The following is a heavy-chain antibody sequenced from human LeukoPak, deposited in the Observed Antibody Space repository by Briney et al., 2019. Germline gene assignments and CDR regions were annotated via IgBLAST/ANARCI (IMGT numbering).Heavy chain of an antibody. CDR3: ARDKHLDWAHYYYYYMDV. CDR2: ISAYNGNT. D-gene: IGHD3-3*01. CDR1: GYTFTSYG. J-gene: IGHJ6*03. Sequence: GASVKVSCKASGYTFTSYGISWVRQAPGQGLEWMGWISAYNGNTNYAQKLQGRVTMTTDKSTSTAYMELRSLRSDDTAVYYCARDKHLDWAHYYYYYMDVWGKGTTVTVSS. V-gene: IGHV1-18*01.